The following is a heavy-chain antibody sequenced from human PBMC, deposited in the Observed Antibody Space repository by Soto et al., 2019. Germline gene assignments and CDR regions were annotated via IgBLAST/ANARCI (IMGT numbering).Heavy chain of an antibody. V-gene: IGHV3-15*01. Sequence: EVHLVESGGGLVRPGGSLRLSCAASGFTFSPAWMSWVRQGPGKGLEWVGRIKANAVGGTTDYATPVKGRFTISRDDSEDTVYLQMDSLTAEDTGVYYCTWDDISVCDYWGPGTLVTVSS. CDR2: IKANAVGGTT. CDR1: GFTFSPAW. CDR3: TWDDISVCDY. D-gene: IGHD3-22*01. J-gene: IGHJ4*02.